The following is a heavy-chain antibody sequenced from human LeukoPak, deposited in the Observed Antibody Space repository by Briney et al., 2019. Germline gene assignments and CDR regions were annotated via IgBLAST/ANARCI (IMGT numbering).Heavy chain of an antibody. CDR2: ISAYNGNT. J-gene: IGHJ4*02. V-gene: IGHV1-18*01. CDR1: GYTFTSYG. Sequence: ASVKVSCKASGYTFTSYGISWVRQDPGQGLEWMGWISAYNGNTQYAQKLQGRVTMTTDTSTGTAYMELRSLRSDDTAVYFCARDYYENSGYFDYWGQGTLVTVSS. D-gene: IGHD3-22*01. CDR3: ARDYYENSGYFDY.